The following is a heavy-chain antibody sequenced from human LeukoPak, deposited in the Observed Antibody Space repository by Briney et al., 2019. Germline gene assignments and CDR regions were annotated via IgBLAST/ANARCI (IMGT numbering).Heavy chain of an antibody. J-gene: IGHJ4*02. Sequence: GSVRLSCAASGFTVSSNFMSWVRQAPGKGLEWVSVIYSGGSTYYADSVKGRFTISRDNSKNTLYLQMNSLRVEDTAVYYCALGLVTDYWGQGTLVTVSS. V-gene: IGHV3-66*01. CDR3: ALGLVTDY. CDR1: GFTVSSNF. CDR2: IYSGGST. D-gene: IGHD3-9*01.